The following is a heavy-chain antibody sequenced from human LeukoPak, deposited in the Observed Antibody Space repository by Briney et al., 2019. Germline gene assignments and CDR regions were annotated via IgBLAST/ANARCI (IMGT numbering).Heavy chain of an antibody. CDR1: GFTFSDYY. D-gene: IGHD3-16*01. J-gene: IGHJ4*02. CDR3: ARERSNDDYVWGSSPVDY. V-gene: IGHV3-11*01. Sequence: GGSLRLSCAASGFTFSDYYMSWIRQAPGKGLEWVSYISSSCSTIYYADSVKGRFTISRDNAKNSLYLQMNSLRAEDTAVYYCARERSNDDYVWGSSPVDYWGQGTLVTVSS. CDR2: ISSSCSTI.